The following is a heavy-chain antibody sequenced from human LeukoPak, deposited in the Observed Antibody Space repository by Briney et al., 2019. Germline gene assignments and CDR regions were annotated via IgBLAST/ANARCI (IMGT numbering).Heavy chain of an antibody. Sequence: QTGGSLRLSCVVSGFTFSSYWMHWVRQAPGKGLEWVAVISYDGSNKYYADSVKGRFTISRDNSKNTLYLQMNSLRAEDTAVYYCARISCTGGSCYPYSYYDMDVWGQGTTVTVSS. V-gene: IGHV3-30*03. D-gene: IGHD2-15*01. CDR1: GFTFSSYW. J-gene: IGHJ6*02. CDR3: ARISCTGGSCYPYSYYDMDV. CDR2: ISYDGSNK.